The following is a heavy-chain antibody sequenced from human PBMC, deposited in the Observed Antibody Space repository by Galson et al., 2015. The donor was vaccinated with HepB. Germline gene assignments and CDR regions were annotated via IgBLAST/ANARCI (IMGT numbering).Heavy chain of an antibody. Sequence: QSGAEVKKPGESLRISCKGSGYSFTSYWISWVRQMPGKGLEWMGRIDPSDSYTNYSPSFQGHVTISADKSISTAYLQWSSLKASDTAMYYCATHLGVTMVRGVIISAWYFDLWGRSTLVTVSS. V-gene: IGHV5-10-1*01. CDR1: GYSFTSYW. CDR2: IDPSDSYT. D-gene: IGHD3-10*01. CDR3: ATHLGVTMVRGVIISAWYFDL. J-gene: IGHJ2*01.